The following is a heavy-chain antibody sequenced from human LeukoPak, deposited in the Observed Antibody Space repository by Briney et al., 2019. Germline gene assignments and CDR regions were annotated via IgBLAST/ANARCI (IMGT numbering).Heavy chain of an antibody. CDR1: GGSFSGYY. V-gene: IGHV4-34*01. D-gene: IGHD3-16*02. J-gene: IGHJ4*02. Sequence: SETLSLTCAVYGGSFSGYYWSWIRQPPGKGLEWMGEINHSGSTNYNPSLKSRVTISVDTSKNQFSLKLSSVTAADTAVYYCARGREHDYVWGSYRPPIFDYWGQGTLVTVSS. CDR3: ARGREHDYVWGSYRPPIFDY. CDR2: INHSGST.